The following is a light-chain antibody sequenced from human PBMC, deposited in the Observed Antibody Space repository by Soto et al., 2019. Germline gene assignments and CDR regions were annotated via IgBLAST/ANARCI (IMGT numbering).Light chain of an antibody. CDR1: QGIRND. CDR3: LQHFDYPRT. Sequence: AIQMTQSPSSLSASVGDRVTITCRASQGIRNDLGWYQQKPGKAPNLLIYAASRLGSGVPLRFSGSGSGTXXXXXXXXXXXEDFATYYCLQHFDYPRTFGQGTKVEIK. J-gene: IGKJ1*01. CDR2: AAS. V-gene: IGKV1-6*01.